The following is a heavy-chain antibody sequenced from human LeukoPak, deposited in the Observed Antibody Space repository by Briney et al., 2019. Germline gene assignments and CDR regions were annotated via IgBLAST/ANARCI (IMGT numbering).Heavy chain of an antibody. CDR2: IIPIFGKA. J-gene: IGHJ5*02. V-gene: IGHV1-69*13. CDR1: GGTFSNYG. Sequence: ASVKVSCKASGGTFSNYGIIWVRQAPGQGLEWMGGIIPIFGKANYAQKFQGRVTITADESTSTAYMELSSLRSEDTAVYYCARDQTRTDPGGIGYCSGGSCYSGWFDPWGQGTLVTVSS. D-gene: IGHD2-15*01. CDR3: ARDQTRTDPGGIGYCSGGSCYSGWFDP.